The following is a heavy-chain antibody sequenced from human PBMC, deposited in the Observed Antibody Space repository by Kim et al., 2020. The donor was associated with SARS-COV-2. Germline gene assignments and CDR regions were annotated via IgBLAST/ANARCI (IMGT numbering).Heavy chain of an antibody. Sequence: GGSLRLSFAGSGFSFSGYAMTWVRQAPGKGLEWVSTITGRGDNTYYAVSVKGRFTISRDNSKNTLYVQMNSLRAEDTAVYYCAKPYAWTNHYFYGLDVWG. CDR1: GFSFSGYA. V-gene: IGHV3-23*01. J-gene: IGHJ6*01. D-gene: IGHD2-2*01. CDR2: ITGRGDNT. CDR3: AKPYAWTNHYFYGLDV.